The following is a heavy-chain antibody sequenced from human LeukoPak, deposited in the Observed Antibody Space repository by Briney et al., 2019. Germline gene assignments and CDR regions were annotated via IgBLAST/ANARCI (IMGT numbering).Heavy chain of an antibody. V-gene: IGHV4-34*01. D-gene: IGHD6-13*01. CDR2: INQSGST. CDR3: ARSYSSSDHYYYYGMDV. J-gene: IGHJ6*02. CDR1: GGSFSGYY. Sequence: SETLSLTCAVYGGSFSGYYWSWIRQPPGKGLEWIGEINQSGSTNYNPSLKSRVTISLDTSKNRFSLKLSSVTAADTAMYYCARSYSSSDHYYYYGMDVWGQGTTVTVSS.